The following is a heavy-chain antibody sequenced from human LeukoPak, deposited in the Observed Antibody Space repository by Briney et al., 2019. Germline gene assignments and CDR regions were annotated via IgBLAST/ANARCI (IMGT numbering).Heavy chain of an antibody. Sequence: SVKVSCKASGGTFSSYAISWVRQAPGQGLEWMGGVIPIFGTANYAQKFQGRVTITADESTSTAYMELSSLRSEDTAVYYCARYTVTGPYYYYGMDVWGQGTTVTVSS. D-gene: IGHD4-17*01. J-gene: IGHJ6*02. CDR1: GGTFSSYA. V-gene: IGHV1-69*13. CDR3: ARYTVTGPYYYYGMDV. CDR2: VIPIFGTA.